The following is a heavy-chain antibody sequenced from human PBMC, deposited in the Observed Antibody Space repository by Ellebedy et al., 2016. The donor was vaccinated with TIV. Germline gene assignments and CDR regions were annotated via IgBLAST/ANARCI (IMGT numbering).Heavy chain of an antibody. Sequence: PGGSLRLSCAASGFTFDDYAMHWVRQAPGKGLEWVSGISWNSGSIGYADSVKGRFTISRDNAENSLYLQMNSLRVEDMALYYCAKGIAVVGKFYYGMDVWGQGTTVTVSS. CDR3: AKGIAVVGKFYYGMDV. CDR1: GFTFDDYA. V-gene: IGHV3-9*03. CDR2: ISWNSGSI. D-gene: IGHD6-13*01. J-gene: IGHJ6*02.